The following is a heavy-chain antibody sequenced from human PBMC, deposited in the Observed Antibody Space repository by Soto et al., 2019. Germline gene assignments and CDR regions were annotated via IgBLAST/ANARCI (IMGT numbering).Heavy chain of an antibody. D-gene: IGHD3-3*01. CDR3: ARDARYYDFWSGYYNPPPDAFDI. V-gene: IGHV4-61*08. CDR1: GGSISSGGYY. Sequence: SETLSLTCTVSGGSISSGGYYWSWIRQHPGKGLEWIGYIYYSGSTNYNPSLKSRVTISVDTSKNQFSLKLSSVTAADTAVYYCARDARYYDFWSGYYNPPPDAFDIWGQGTMVTVSS. J-gene: IGHJ3*02. CDR2: IYYSGST.